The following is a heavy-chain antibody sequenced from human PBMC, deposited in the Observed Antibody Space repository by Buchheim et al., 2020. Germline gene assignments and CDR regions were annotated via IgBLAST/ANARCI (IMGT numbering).Heavy chain of an antibody. CDR1: GFTFSSHW. V-gene: IGHV3-74*01. Sequence: EVQLVESGGGLVQPGGSLRLSCAASGFTFSSHWMQWVRQGPGEGLVWVSRISGDGSGITYADSVRGRFTISRANAKSTLYLQMNSLRAEDTAVYYCGRVTLGATGLDSWGRGT. J-gene: IGHJ4*02. D-gene: IGHD1-26*01. CDR3: GRVTLGATGLDS. CDR2: ISGDGSGI.